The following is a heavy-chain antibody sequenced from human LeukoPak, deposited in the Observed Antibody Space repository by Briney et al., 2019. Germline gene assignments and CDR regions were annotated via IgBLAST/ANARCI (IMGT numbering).Heavy chain of an antibody. CDR2: INHSGST. CDR1: GGSFSDYY. V-gene: IGHV4-34*01. Sequence: SETLSLTCAIYGGSFSDYYWSWVRQPPGKGLEWIGEINHSGSTNYNPSLTNRVTMSVDTSKNQFSLKLSSVTAADTAVYFCARGPPRDFGASGFYYNYWGQGTRVTVSS. CDR3: ARGPPRDFGASGFYYNY. D-gene: IGHD4/OR15-4a*01. J-gene: IGHJ4*02.